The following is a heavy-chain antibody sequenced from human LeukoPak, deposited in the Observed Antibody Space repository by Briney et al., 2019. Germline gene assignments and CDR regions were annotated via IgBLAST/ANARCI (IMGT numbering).Heavy chain of an antibody. CDR2: INPKSGGA. D-gene: IGHD6-13*01. CDR3: AREEQHQRGRHFEY. J-gene: IGHJ4*02. Sequence: ASVKVSCKASGYTFTGYFLHWVRQAPGQGLEWMGWINPKSGGANYAQTFQGRVTMTTDTSNSATYMELSRLRSDDTAVYYCAREEQHQRGRHFEYWGQGTLVTVSS. CDR1: GYTFTGYF. V-gene: IGHV1-2*02.